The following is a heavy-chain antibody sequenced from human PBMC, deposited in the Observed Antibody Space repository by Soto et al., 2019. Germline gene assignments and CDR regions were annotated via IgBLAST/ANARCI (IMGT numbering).Heavy chain of an antibody. CDR3: ARDRGYTGLGWLDP. CDR1: GGTFSSHG. CDR2: IIPFFGTT. Sequence: QVQVVQSGAEVRKPGSSVKVSCKASGGTFSSHGVGWVRQAPGQGLEWMGKIIPFFGTTNYAQKFQGRVTITADESTSTVYLEMSSLTSEDTAIYYCARDRGYTGLGWLDPWGQGTLVTVSS. V-gene: IGHV1-69*18. J-gene: IGHJ5*02. D-gene: IGHD5-18*01.